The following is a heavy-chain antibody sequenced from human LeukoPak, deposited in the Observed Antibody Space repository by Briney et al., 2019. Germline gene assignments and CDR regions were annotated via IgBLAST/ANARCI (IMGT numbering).Heavy chain of an antibody. D-gene: IGHD2-21*01. CDR1: GGSFSGYY. CDR3: ARERGVVVPKYYFDY. J-gene: IGHJ4*02. V-gene: IGHV4-34*01. CDR2: INHSGST. Sequence: SETLSLTCAVYGGSFSGYYWSWIRQPPGKGLEWIGEINHSGSTNYNPSLKSRVTISVDTSKNQFSLKLSSVTAADTAVYYCARERGVVVPKYYFDYWGQGTLVTVSS.